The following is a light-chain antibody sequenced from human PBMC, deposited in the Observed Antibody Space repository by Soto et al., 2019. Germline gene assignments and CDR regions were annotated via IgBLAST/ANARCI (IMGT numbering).Light chain of an antibody. CDR1: SNDVGGYNY. J-gene: IGLJ2*01. Sequence: QSVLTQPASVSGSPGQSITISCTGTSNDVGGYNYVSWYQQHPGKAPKLMIYDVSKRPSGVSNRFSGSKSGNTASLTISGLQAEDVAYYYCSSYTSSSPLELDFGART. V-gene: IGLV2-14*01. CDR2: DVS. CDR3: SSYTSSSPLELD.